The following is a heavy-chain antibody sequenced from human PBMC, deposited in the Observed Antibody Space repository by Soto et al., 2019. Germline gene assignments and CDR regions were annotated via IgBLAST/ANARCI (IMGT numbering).Heavy chain of an antibody. CDR1: GYTFTGYY. V-gene: IGHV1-2*04. Sequence: QVPLVQSGAEVKKPGASVKVSCKASGYTFTGYYMHWVRQAPGQGLEWMGWINPNSGGTNYAQKFQGWVTMTRDTSISTAYMELSRLRSDDTAVYYCARGDYDFWSGYFYFQHWGQGTLVTVSS. CDR3: ARGDYDFWSGYFYFQH. J-gene: IGHJ1*01. CDR2: INPNSGGT. D-gene: IGHD3-3*01.